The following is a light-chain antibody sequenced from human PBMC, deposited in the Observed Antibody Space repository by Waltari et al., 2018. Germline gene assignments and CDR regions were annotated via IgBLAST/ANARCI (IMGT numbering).Light chain of an antibody. CDR2: WAS. CDR1: QSVLYSSNNENY. V-gene: IGKV4-1*01. Sequence: DIVMTQSPDSLAVSLGERATINCKSSQSVLYSSNNENYLAWYQQKPGQPPKLLIYWASTRESGVPDRFSGSGSGTDFTLTISSLLAEDVALYYCQQYYTTPPTFGPGTKVDIK. CDR3: QQYYTTPPT. J-gene: IGKJ3*01.